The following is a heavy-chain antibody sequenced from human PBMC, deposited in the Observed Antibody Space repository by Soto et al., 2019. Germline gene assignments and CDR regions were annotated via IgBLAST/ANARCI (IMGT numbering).Heavy chain of an antibody. V-gene: IGHV6-1*01. J-gene: IGHJ5*02. CDR1: GDSVSSSSVT. Sequence: SQTLSLTCAISGDSVSSSSVTWNWIRQSPSRGLERLGRTYYRSKWYNDYAESVKSRITINPDTSKNQFSLHLSSVTPEDTAVYYCARGSSGGNPNWFDPWGHGTLVTVSS. CDR2: TYYRSKWYN. CDR3: ARGSSGGNPNWFDP. D-gene: IGHD2-15*01.